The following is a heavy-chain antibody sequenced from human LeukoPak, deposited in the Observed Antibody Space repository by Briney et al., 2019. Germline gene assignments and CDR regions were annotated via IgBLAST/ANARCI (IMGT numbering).Heavy chain of an antibody. CDR3: ARTRGYSGYDYDY. V-gene: IGHV1-2*06. CDR1: GYTFTGYY. CDR2: INPNSGGT. Sequence: GASVKVSCKASGYTFTGYYMHWVRQAPGQGLEWMGRINPNSGGTNYAQKFQGRVTMTRDTSISTAYMELSRLRSDDTAVYYCARTRGYSGYDYDYWGQGTLVTVSS. D-gene: IGHD5-12*01. J-gene: IGHJ4*02.